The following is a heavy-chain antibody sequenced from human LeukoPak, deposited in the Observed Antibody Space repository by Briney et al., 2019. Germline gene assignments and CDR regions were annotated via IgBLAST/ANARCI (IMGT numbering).Heavy chain of an antibody. CDR1: GFTFSSYA. CDR2: ISGSGGST. J-gene: IGHJ4*02. V-gene: IGHV3-23*01. Sequence: GGFLRLSCAASGFTFSSYAMSWVRQAPGKGLEWVSAISGSGGSTYYADFVKGRFTISRDNSKNTLYLHVNSLRAEDTAVYFCAKTLSGTYRSRFFDYWGQGTLVTVST. CDR3: AKTLSGTYRSRFFDY. D-gene: IGHD1-26*01.